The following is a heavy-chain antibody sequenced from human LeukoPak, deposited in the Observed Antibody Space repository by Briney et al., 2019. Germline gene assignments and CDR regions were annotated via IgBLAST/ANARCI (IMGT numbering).Heavy chain of an antibody. Sequence: GASVTVSCKASGYTFTVCYMHWMRKAHGQGLELMGRIIPIFGTANYAQKFQGRVTMTRNTSISTAYMELSSLRSEDTAVYYCARGSGLGYSSGWYLGYYYYYMDVWGKGTTVTISS. CDR2: IIPIFGTA. CDR3: ARGSGLGYSSGWYLGYYYYYMDV. V-gene: IGHV1-2*02. D-gene: IGHD6-19*01. CDR1: GYTFTVCY. J-gene: IGHJ6*03.